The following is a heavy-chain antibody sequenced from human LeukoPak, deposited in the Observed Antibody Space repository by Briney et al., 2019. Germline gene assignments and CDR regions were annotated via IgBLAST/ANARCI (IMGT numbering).Heavy chain of an antibody. CDR3: TTVSPPYLRGVIHQLDY. V-gene: IGHV3-15*01. D-gene: IGHD3-10*01. J-gene: IGHJ4*02. Sequence: GGSLRLSCAASGFTFSNAWMSWVRQAPGKGLEWVGRIKSKTDGGTTDYAAPVKGRFTISRDDSKNTLYLQMNSLKTEDTAVYYCTTVSPPYLRGVIHQLDYWGQGTLVTVSS. CDR1: GFTFSNAW. CDR2: IKSKTDGGTT.